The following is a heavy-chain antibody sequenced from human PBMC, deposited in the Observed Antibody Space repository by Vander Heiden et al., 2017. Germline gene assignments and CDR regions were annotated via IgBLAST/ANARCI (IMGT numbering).Heavy chain of an antibody. J-gene: IGHJ4*02. V-gene: IGHV3-20*04. CDR2: INGPGGST. Sequence: EVQLAESGGGVARPGESLKHSCAASGFTFRDYAMTWIRQVPGRGLEWFSNINGPGGSTDYAASVRGRFTISRDNARNSLYLQMNSLSAEDTAFYYCARRSTMATLEGFDFWGQGTLVTVSS. D-gene: IGHD5-12*01. CDR3: ARRSTMATLEGFDF. CDR1: GFTFRDYA.